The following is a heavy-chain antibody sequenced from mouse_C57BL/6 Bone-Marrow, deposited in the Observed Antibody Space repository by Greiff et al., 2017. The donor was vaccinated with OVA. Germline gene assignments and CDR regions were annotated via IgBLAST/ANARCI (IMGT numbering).Heavy chain of an antibody. CDR2: ISDGGSYT. D-gene: IGHD2-12*01. J-gene: IGHJ3*01. V-gene: IGHV5-4*01. CDR3: ARDRYYCSYSFAY. Sequence: EVQLVESGGGLVKPGGSLKLSCAASGFTFSSYAMSWVRQTPEKRLEWVATISDGGSYTYYPDNVKGRFTISRDNASNNLYLQMSHLKSEDTAMYYCARDRYYCSYSFAYWGQGTLVTVSA. CDR1: GFTFSSYA.